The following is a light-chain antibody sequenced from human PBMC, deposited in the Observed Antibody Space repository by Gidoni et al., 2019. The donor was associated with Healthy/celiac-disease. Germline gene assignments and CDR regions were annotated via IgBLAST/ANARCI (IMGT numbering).Light chain of an antibody. CDR1: QDISNY. J-gene: IGKJ2*01. CDR2: DAS. Sequence: PMTQSPSSLSASVGDRVTITCQASQDISNYLHWYQQKPWKAPKLLIYDASNLEPGVPSRCSGSGSGTDFTFTSSSRQPEDIATYYCQQYDNLPYTFGQGTKLEIK. CDR3: QQYDNLPYT. V-gene: IGKV1-33*01.